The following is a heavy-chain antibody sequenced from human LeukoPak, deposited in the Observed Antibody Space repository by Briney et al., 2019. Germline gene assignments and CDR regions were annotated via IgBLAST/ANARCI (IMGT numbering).Heavy chain of an antibody. J-gene: IGHJ3*02. CDR3: VRGVGSSTSCYVRAFDI. CDR2: IKCDGSEK. Sequence: PGGSLRLSCAASVFTFSNSWMHWVCQAPEKGLEWVADIKCDGSEKCYVDSVKGRLTISRDDAKNSLYLQVNSLRAEDMTVYYCVRGVGSSTSCYVRAFDIWGQGTMVTVSS. CDR1: VFTFSNSW. D-gene: IGHD2-2*01. V-gene: IGHV3-52*01.